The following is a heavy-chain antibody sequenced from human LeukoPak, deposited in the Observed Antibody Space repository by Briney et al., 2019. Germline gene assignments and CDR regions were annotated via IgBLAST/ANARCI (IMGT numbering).Heavy chain of an antibody. V-gene: IGHV4-4*07. D-gene: IGHD6-6*01. CDR1: GGSISSYY. Sequence: SETLSLTCTVSGGSISSYYWSWIRQPAGKGLEWIGRIYTSGSTNYNPSLKSRVTISVDKSKNQFSLKLSSVTAADTAVYYCARSKAARRQAPLDYWGQETLVTVSS. J-gene: IGHJ4*02. CDR3: ARSKAARRQAPLDY. CDR2: IYTSGST.